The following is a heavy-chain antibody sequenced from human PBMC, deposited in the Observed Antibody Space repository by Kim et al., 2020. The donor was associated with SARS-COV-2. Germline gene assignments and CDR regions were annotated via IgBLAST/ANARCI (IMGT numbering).Heavy chain of an antibody. V-gene: IGHV3-9*01. CDR3: AKGTTGYYYYYMDV. D-gene: IGHD4-17*01. J-gene: IGHJ6*03. Sequence: ADSVKRRFTISRDNAKNSLYLQMNSLRAEDTALYYCAKGTTGYYYYYMDVWGKGTTVTVSS.